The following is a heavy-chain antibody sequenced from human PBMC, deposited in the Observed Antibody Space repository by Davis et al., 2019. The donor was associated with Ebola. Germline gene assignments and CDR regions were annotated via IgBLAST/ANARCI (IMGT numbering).Heavy chain of an antibody. V-gene: IGHV3-9*01. Sequence: SLKISCAASGFTFDDYAMHWVRQAPGKGLEWVSGISWNSGSIGFADSVKGRFTISRDNAKNSLYLQMNSLRAEDTAVYYCARGRFYCSSTNCYWFDHWGQGTLVTVSS. CDR2: ISWNSGSI. CDR1: GFTFDDYA. D-gene: IGHD2-2*01. J-gene: IGHJ5*02. CDR3: ARGRFYCSSTNCYWFDH.